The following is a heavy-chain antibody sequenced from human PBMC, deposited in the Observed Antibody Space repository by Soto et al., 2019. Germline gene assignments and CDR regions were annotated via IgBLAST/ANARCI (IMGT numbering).Heavy chain of an antibody. CDR1: GFDFSSYD. J-gene: IGHJ3*02. V-gene: IGHV3-30*03. CDR2: ISIDGSRK. CDR3: TRGPTHGAFDI. Sequence: GGSLRLSCAASGFDFSSYDMHWVRQAPGKGLEWLAHISIDGSRKYYADSVKGRFTVSRENSKNTLYLQINSLGPEEAALYYCTRGPTHGAFDIWGQGTMVTVSS.